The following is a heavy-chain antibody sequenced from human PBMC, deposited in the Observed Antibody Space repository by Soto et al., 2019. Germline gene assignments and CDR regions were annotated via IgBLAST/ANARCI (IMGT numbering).Heavy chain of an antibody. D-gene: IGHD2-8*02. J-gene: IGHJ5*02. CDR3: TRDLNLDTGP. Sequence: PGGSLRLSCAASGFTFSGYWMTWVRQAPGKGLEGVANISPDGSEEYYVDSVKGRFTISRDNAKNSVYFQMNSLRGEDTALYYCTRDLNLDTGPWGKGTQVTVSS. CDR1: GFTFSGYW. V-gene: IGHV3-7*04. CDR2: ISPDGSEE.